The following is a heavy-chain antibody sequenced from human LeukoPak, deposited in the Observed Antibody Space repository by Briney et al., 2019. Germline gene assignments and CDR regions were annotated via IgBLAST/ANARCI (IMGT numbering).Heavy chain of an antibody. CDR3: ARIAEDIVVVPAAFSDDSRAHSCMDV. D-gene: IGHD2-2*01. CDR2: IYYSGST. J-gene: IGHJ6*04. CDR1: GGSISSYY. Sequence: PSETLSLTCTDSGGSISSYYWSWIRQPPGKGLEWIGHIYYSGSTNYNPSLKSRVTISVDTSKNQFSLKLSSGTAADTAVYYCARIAEDIVVVPAAFSDDSRAHSCMDVWGKGTTVTVSS. V-gene: IGHV4-59*01.